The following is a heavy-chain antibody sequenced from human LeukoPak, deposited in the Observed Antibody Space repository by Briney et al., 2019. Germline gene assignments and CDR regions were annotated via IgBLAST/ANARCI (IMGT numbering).Heavy chain of an antibody. V-gene: IGHV4-61*02. CDR1: GGSISSGSYY. J-gene: IGHJ4*02. CDR3: ARHYDFWSGSDDY. Sequence: PSETLSLTCTVSGGSISSGSYYWSWIRQPAGKGLEWIGRIYTSGSTNYNPSLKSRVTISVDTSKNQFSLKLSSVTAADTAVYYCARHYDFWSGSDDYWGQGTLVTASS. CDR2: IYTSGST. D-gene: IGHD3-3*01.